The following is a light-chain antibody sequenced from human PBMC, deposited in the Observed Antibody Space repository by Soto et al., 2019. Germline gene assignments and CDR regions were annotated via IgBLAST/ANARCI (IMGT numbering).Light chain of an antibody. CDR3: QQYNS. CDR2: DAS. CDR1: QSISSW. J-gene: IGKJ5*01. Sequence: IQITQSASTLSASVGDRVTITCRASQSISSWLAWYQQKPGKAPKLLIYDASSLESGVPSRFSGSGSGTEFTLTISSLQPDDFATYYCQQYNSFGQGTRLEIK. V-gene: IGKV1-5*01.